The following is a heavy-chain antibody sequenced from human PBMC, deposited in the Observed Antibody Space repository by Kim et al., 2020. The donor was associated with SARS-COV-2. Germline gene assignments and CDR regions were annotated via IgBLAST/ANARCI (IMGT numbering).Heavy chain of an antibody. J-gene: IGHJ4*02. CDR3: ARGSQGFGERY. V-gene: IGHV4-4*07. D-gene: IGHD3-10*01. Sequence: NYNPSLKSRVTMSVDTSKNQFSLKLSSVTAADTAVYYCARGSQGFGERYWGQGTLVTVSS.